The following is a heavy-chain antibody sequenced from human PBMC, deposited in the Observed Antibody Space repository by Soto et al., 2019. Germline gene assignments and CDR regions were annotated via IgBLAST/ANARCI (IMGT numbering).Heavy chain of an antibody. CDR2: ISGSGGST. CDR1: GFTFSSYA. V-gene: IGHV3-23*01. D-gene: IGHD6-19*01. CDR3: AKGTHSSGPKLYYFDY. Sequence: PGGSLRLSCAASGFTFSSYAMSWVRQAPGKGLEWVSAISGSGGSTYYADSVKGRFTISRDNSKNTLYLQMNSLRAEDTAVYYCAKGTHSSGPKLYYFDYWGQGTLVTVST. J-gene: IGHJ4*02.